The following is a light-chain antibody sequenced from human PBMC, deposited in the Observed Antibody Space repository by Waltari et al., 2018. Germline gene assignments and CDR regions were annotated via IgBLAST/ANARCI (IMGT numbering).Light chain of an antibody. V-gene: IGKV1-39*01. CDR3: QQSYSNRRT. CDR2: AAS. Sequence: DIIMTQSPSSLSASVGDRVSITCRSSQNNNTYLNWYQQKSGKAPKLVIFAASTLQRGVPARFRGSGSGTDFTLTINNLQPEDVATYFCQQSYSNRRTFGQGTKLEIK. J-gene: IGKJ2*02. CDR1: QNNNTY.